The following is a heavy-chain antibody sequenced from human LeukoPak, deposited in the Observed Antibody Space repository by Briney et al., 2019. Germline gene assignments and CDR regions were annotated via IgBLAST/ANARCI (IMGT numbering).Heavy chain of an antibody. V-gene: IGHV4-34*01. J-gene: IGHJ4*02. Sequence: SETLSLTCAVCGGSFRGYYWTLIRQPPGKGLEWIGEIVHSGATNYSPSLKSRLTVTVDTSKNHFSLKLTSVTAADTAVYYCARGTVLMGYASFDYWGQGALVTVSS. CDR3: ARGTVLMGYASFDY. CDR2: IVHSGAT. D-gene: IGHD2-8*01. CDR1: GGSFRGYY.